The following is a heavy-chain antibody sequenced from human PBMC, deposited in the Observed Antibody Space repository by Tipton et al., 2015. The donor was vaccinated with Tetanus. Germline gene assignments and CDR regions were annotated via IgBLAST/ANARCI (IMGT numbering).Heavy chain of an antibody. CDR1: GGSVNSGGYY. J-gene: IGHJ4*02. CDR2: ASYSGSS. D-gene: IGHD3-3*01. CDR3: ARAYDFWSGHLDF. Sequence: TLSLTCTVSGGSVNSGGYYWSWIRQPPGKGLEWIGYASYSGSSNYSPSLKSRVIISIDASKNQFSLKLSSVAAADTAVYYCARAYDFWSGHLDFWGQGTLVTVSS. V-gene: IGHV4-61*08.